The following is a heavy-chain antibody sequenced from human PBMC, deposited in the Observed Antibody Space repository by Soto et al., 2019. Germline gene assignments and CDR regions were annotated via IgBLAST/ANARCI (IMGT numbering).Heavy chain of an antibody. D-gene: IGHD6-13*01. CDR3: VKDESINWYSGHFRH. CDR2: INWNSGSI. Sequence: SLLLACAASGFTFDDYAMHWVRQVPGKGLEWVSGINWNSGSIGYGDSVKGRFAISRDNAKNSLHLQMNSLSAEDTAFYYCVKDESINWYSGHFRHWGQGTLVTVYS. V-gene: IGHV3-9*01. J-gene: IGHJ1*01. CDR1: GFTFDDYA.